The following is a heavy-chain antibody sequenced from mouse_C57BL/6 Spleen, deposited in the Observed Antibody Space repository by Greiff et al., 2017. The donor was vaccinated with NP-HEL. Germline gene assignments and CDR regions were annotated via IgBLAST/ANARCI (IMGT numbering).Heavy chain of an antibody. Sequence: VQLQQSGAELARPGASVKMSCKASGYTFTSYTMHWVKQRPGQGLEWIGYINPSSGYPKYNQKFKDKATLTADKSSSTAYMQLSSLTSEDSAVYYCASSDYGDYAMDYWGQGTSVTVSS. CDR3: ASSDYGDYAMDY. V-gene: IGHV1-4*01. CDR2: INPSSGYP. CDR1: GYTFTSYT. D-gene: IGHD2-4*01. J-gene: IGHJ4*01.